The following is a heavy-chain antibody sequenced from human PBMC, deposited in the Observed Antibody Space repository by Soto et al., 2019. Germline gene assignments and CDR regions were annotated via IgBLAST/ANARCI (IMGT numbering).Heavy chain of an antibody. CDR1: GGSISSYY. D-gene: IGHD6-13*01. V-gene: IGHV4-59*08. CDR3: ARRYGSSVDY. Sequence: QVQLQESGPGLVKPSETLSLTCTVSGGSISSYYWSWIRQPPGKGLEWIGYIYYSGSTNYNPSLKMRVTISVDTSKNQFSLKLSSVTAADTAVYYCARRYGSSVDYWGQGTLVTVSS. CDR2: IYYSGST. J-gene: IGHJ4*02.